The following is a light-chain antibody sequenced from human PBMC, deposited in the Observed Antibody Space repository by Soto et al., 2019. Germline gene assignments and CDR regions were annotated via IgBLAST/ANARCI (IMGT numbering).Light chain of an antibody. CDR1: SGDVGAYDF. CDR3: SSYAGSSNV. Sequence: QSALTQPASVSGSPGQSITISCTGTSGDVGAYDFVSWYQHHPGKAPRLVIYDVSRRPAGASDRFSGSKSGNTASLTVSGLQAEDEADYYCSSYAGSSNVFGTGTKLTVL. V-gene: IGLV2-14*01. CDR2: DVS. J-gene: IGLJ1*01.